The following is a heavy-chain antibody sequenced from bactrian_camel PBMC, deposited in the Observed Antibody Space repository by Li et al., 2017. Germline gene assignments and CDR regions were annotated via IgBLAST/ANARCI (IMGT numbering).Heavy chain of an antibody. CDR2: IESGMGST. D-gene: IGHD5*01. CDR1: GFTFSIHG. CDR3: AKDLWGSAY. V-gene: IGHV3S1*01. J-gene: IGHJ4*01. Sequence: HVQLVESGGGLVQPGGSLRLSCAASGFTFSIHGMSWVRQAPGKGLEWVSGIESGMGSTYYADSVKGRFTASRDNAKNTLYLQLSSLKIEDTAMYYCAKDLWGSAYWGQGTQVTVS.